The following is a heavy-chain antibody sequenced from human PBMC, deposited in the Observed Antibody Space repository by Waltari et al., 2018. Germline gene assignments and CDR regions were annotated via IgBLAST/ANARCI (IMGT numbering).Heavy chain of an antibody. J-gene: IGHJ4*02. V-gene: IGHV3-53*01. Sequence: EVQLVESGGGLIQPGGSLRLSCAASGFTVSSNYMGWVRQAPGKGLEWVSVIYSGGSTYYADSVKGRFTISRDNSKNTLYLQINSLRAEDTAVYYCARLYDSSGYSDFDYWGQGTLVTVSS. D-gene: IGHD3-22*01. CDR2: IYSGGST. CDR1: GFTVSSNY. CDR3: ARLYDSSGYSDFDY.